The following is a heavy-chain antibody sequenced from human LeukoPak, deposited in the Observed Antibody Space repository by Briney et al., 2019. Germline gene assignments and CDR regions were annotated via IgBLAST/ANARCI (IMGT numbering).Heavy chain of an antibody. D-gene: IGHD3-10*01. J-gene: IGHJ4*02. CDR3: AKPVSGSYSVSSFGFDY. CDR1: GFTFSSYA. V-gene: IGHV3-23*01. Sequence: GGSLRLSCAASGFTFSSYAMSWVRQAPGKGLEWFSLISDSGGSTYYADSVKGRFTISRDKSKNTLYLQMNSLRAEDTAVYYCAKPVSGSYSVSSFGFDYWGQGTLVTVSS. CDR2: ISDSGGST.